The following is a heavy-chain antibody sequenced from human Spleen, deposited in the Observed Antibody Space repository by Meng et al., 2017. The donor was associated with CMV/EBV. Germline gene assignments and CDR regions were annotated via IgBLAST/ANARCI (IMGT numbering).Heavy chain of an antibody. D-gene: IGHD2-21*02. CDR2: LSGSGDTT. V-gene: IGHV3-23*01. J-gene: IGHJ4*02. CDR3: AKDLSVAGGILVVTALDS. Sequence: FTFSFCGMSWVRQAPGKGLEWVSSLSGSGDTTYYADSVKGRFTISRDNSKNTLYLQMHSLRAEDTAIYYCAKDLSVAGGILVVTALDSWGQGILVTVSS. CDR1: FTFSFCG.